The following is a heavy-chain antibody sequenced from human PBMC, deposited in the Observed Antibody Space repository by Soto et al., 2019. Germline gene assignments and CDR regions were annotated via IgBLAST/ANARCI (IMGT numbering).Heavy chain of an antibody. D-gene: IGHD6-13*01. CDR3: ARRQSSSWYGL. CDR2: IYYSGST. V-gene: IGHV4-39*01. J-gene: IGHJ4*02. CDR1: GGSISSSSYY. Sequence: QLQLQESGPGLVKPSETLSLTCTVSGGSISSSSYYWGWIRQPPGKGLEWIGSIYYSGSTYYNPSLKCRVTISVDTSKNQFSLKLSPVTAADTAVYYCARRQSSSWYGLWGQGTLVTVSS.